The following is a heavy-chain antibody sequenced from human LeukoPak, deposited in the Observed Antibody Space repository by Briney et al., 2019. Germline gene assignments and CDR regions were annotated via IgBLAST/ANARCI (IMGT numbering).Heavy chain of an antibody. J-gene: IGHJ4*02. Sequence: PGGSLRLSCAASGFTFSSYSMNWVRQASRKGLEWVPSISSSSSYIYYADSVKGRFTISRDNAKNSLYLQMNSLRAEDTAVYYCARAYYDSSGYCTGYWGQGTLVTVSS. D-gene: IGHD3-22*01. CDR2: ISSSSSYI. V-gene: IGHV3-21*01. CDR1: GFTFSSYS. CDR3: ARAYYDSSGYCTGY.